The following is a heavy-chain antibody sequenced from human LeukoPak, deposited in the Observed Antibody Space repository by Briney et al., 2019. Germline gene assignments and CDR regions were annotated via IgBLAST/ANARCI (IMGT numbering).Heavy chain of an antibody. CDR2: IHSADSNT. V-gene: IGHV5-51*01. CDR1: GYSFTNYW. J-gene: IGHJ3*02. CDR3: ARPSPRYDAFDI. Sequence: GESLKISCKDSGYSFTNYWIGWVRQMPGKGLEWMGIIHSADSNTKYSPSFQGQVTISADKSISTAYLQWSGLKASDTAMYYCARPSPRYDAFDIWGQGTMVTVSP. D-gene: IGHD3-9*01.